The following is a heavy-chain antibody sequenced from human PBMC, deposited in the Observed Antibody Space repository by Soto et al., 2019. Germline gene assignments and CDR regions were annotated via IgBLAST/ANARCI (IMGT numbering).Heavy chain of an antibody. Sequence: EVQLVESGGGLVKPGGSLRLSCAASGFTFSSYSMNWVRQAPGKGLEWVSSISSSSSYIYYADSVKGRFTISRDNAKNSLYLQMNSLRAEDTAVYYCARDGDYVWGSYRWSDAFDIWGQVTMVTVSS. J-gene: IGHJ3*02. V-gene: IGHV3-21*01. CDR2: ISSSSSYI. CDR3: ARDGDYVWGSYRWSDAFDI. D-gene: IGHD3-16*02. CDR1: GFTFSSYS.